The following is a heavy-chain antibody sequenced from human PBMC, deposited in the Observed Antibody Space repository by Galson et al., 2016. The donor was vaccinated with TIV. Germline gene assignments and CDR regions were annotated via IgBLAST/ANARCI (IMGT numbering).Heavy chain of an antibody. D-gene: IGHD1-26*01. CDR1: GFTFHHYA. CDR3: AKLSGASDGLDI. Sequence: SLRLSCAASGFTFHHYAMHWVRQVPGKGLEWVSGISWNSDSIDYADSVKGRFTISRDNAENSLHLQMNSLSADDTALYYCAKLSGASDGLDIWGQGTLVTVSS. J-gene: IGHJ3*02. CDR2: ISWNSDSI. V-gene: IGHV3-9*01.